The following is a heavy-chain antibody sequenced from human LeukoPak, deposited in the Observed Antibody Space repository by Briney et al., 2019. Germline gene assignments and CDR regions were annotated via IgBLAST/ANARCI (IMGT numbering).Heavy chain of an antibody. CDR1: GITLSNYG. CDR2: IGGSGGRT. V-gene: IGHV3-23*01. CDR3: AKRGVVIRVILVGFHKEAYYFDS. Sequence: PGGSLRLSCAVSGITLSNYGMSWVCQAPGKGLEWVAGIGGSGGRTNYADSVKGRFTISRDNPKNTLYLQMNSLRAEGTAVYFCAKRGVVIRVILVGFHKEAYYFDSWGQGALVTVSS. J-gene: IGHJ4*02. D-gene: IGHD3-22*01.